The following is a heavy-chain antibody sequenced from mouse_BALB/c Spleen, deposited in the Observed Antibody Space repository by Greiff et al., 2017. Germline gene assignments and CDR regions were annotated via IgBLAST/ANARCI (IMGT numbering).Heavy chain of an antibody. CDR2: ISSGGSYT. Sequence: EVQGVESGGGLVKPGGSLKLSCAASGFTFSSYAMSWVRQTPEKRLEWVATISSGGSYTYYPDSVKGRFTISRDNAKNTLYLQMSSLRSEDTAMYYCARHYRYDDYYAMDYWGQGTSVTVSS. D-gene: IGHD2-14*01. J-gene: IGHJ4*01. CDR1: GFTFSSYA. CDR3: ARHYRYDDYYAMDY. V-gene: IGHV5-9-3*01.